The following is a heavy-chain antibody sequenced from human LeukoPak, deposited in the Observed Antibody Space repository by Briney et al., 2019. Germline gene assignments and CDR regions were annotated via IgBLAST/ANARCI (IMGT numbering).Heavy chain of an antibody. V-gene: IGHV3-33*01. CDR2: IWYDGSNK. CDR3: ARDAVYSSSWQYY. Sequence: GRSLRLSCAASGFTFSSYGMHWVRQAPGKGLEWVAVIWYDGSNKYYADSVKGRFTISRDNSKNTLYLQMNSLRAEDTAVYYCARDAVYSSSWQYYWGQGILVTVSA. J-gene: IGHJ4*02. CDR1: GFTFSSYG. D-gene: IGHD6-13*01.